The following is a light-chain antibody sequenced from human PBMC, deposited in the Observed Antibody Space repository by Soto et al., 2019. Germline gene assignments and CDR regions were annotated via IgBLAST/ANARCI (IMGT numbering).Light chain of an antibody. J-gene: IGLJ2*01. CDR1: SSDVGGYNY. CDR2: DVS. Sequence: QSVLTQPPSASGSPGQSVTISCTGTSSDVGGYNYVSWYQQHPDKAPKLMIYDVSKRPSGVPDRFSASKSGNTASLTVSGLQAEDEADYYCSSYAGRNNLVFGGGTKVTVL. V-gene: IGLV2-8*01. CDR3: SSYAGRNNLV.